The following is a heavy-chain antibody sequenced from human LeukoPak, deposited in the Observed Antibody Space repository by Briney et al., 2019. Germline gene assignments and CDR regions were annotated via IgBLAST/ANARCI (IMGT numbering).Heavy chain of an antibody. J-gene: IGHJ6*02. D-gene: IGHD6-13*01. CDR3: ARDLSSSWSATYGMDV. CDR2: ISSSSSHI. Sequence: GGSLILSCAASGFTFSSYSMNWVRQAPGKGLEWVSSISSSSSHIYYADSVKGRFTISRDNAKNSLYLQMNSLRAEDTAVYYCARDLSSSWSATYGMDVWGQGTTVTVSS. CDR1: GFTFSSYS. V-gene: IGHV3-21*01.